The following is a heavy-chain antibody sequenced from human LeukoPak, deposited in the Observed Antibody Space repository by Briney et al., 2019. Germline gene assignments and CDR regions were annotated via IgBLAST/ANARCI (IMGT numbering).Heavy chain of an antibody. CDR2: ISDSGSST. CDR1: GFTFNSYS. J-gene: IGHJ3*02. D-gene: IGHD3-22*01. Sequence: GGSLRLSCAASGFTFNSYSVNWVRQAPGKGLQWVSTISDSGSSTYYADSVKGRFTISRDNSKNTLYLQMNSLRAEDTAVYYCAKEVTMIVVFAFDIWGQGTMVTVSS. CDR3: AKEVTMIVVFAFDI. V-gene: IGHV3-23*01.